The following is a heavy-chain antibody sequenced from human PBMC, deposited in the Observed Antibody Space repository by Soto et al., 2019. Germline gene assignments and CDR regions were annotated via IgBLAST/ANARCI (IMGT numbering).Heavy chain of an antibody. D-gene: IGHD3-16*01. CDR1: GGTFSSYA. CDR3: ALGLSAPMDY. V-gene: IGHV1-69*13. CDR2: IIPIFGTA. J-gene: IGHJ4*02. Sequence: GASVKVSCKASGGTFSSYAISWVRQAPGQGLEWMGGIIPIFGTANYAQKFQGRVTITADESTSTAYMELSSLRSEDTAVYYCALGLSAPMDYWGQGTLVTLSS.